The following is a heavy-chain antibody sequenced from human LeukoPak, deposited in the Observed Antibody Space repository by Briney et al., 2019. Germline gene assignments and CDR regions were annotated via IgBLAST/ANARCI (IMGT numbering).Heavy chain of an antibody. D-gene: IGHD6-19*01. CDR3: AKDRYSSGQYYFDY. Sequence: GGSLRLSCAASGFTFSSYGMHWVRPAPGKGLEWVAFIRYEGGNKYYADSVKGRFTISRDNSKNTLYLQMNSLRAEDTAVYYCAKDRYSSGQYYFDYWGQGTLVTVSS. CDR1: GFTFSSYG. CDR2: IRYEGGNK. V-gene: IGHV3-30*02. J-gene: IGHJ4*02.